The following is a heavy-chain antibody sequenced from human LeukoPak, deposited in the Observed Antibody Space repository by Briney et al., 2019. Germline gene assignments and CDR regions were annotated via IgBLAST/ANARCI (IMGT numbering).Heavy chain of an antibody. CDR3: AKDLYLNDGYNSLDPDAFDI. CDR1: GFTVSINY. D-gene: IGHD5-24*01. J-gene: IGHJ3*02. Sequence: PGGSLRLSCAASGFTVSINYMTWVRQAPGKGLEWVSAISGSGGSTYYADSVKGRFTISRDNSKNTLYLQMNSLRAEDTAVYYCAKDLYLNDGYNSLDPDAFDIWGQGTMVTVSS. CDR2: ISGSGGST. V-gene: IGHV3-23*01.